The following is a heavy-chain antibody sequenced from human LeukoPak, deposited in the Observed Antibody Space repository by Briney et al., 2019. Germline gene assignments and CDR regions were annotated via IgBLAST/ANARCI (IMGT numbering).Heavy chain of an antibody. CDR1: GSTFASYW. Sequence: GESLQISCKCSGSTFASYWIGWARQLPGKGLEWMGIIYPGDSKIKYSPSFQGQVTISADKSISTTYLQWSSLKASDTAMYYCATRYSSSSFDFWGQGTLVTVSS. V-gene: IGHV5-51*01. CDR2: IYPGDSKI. J-gene: IGHJ4*02. D-gene: IGHD6-6*01. CDR3: ATRYSSSSFDF.